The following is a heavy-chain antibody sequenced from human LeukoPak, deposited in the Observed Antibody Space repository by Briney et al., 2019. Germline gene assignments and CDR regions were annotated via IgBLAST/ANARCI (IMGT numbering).Heavy chain of an antibody. CDR3: ARDRSPTRSFDY. V-gene: IGHV3-30-3*01. CDR2: ISYDGSNK. J-gene: IGHJ4*02. D-gene: IGHD1-26*01. CDR1: GFTFSSYA. Sequence: GGSLRLSCAASGFTFSSYAMHWVRQAPGKGLEWVAVISYDGSNKYYADSVKGRFTISRDNSKNTLYLQMNSLRAEDTAVYYCARDRSPTRSFDYWGQGTLVTVSS.